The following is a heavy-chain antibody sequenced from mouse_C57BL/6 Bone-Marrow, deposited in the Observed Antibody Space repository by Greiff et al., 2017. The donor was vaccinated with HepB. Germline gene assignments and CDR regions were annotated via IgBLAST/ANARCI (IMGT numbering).Heavy chain of an antibody. CDR3: ARYRDGYYFFDY. Sequence: VQLQQSGPELVKPGASVKITCKASGYTFTDYNMDWVKQSHGKSLEWIGDINPNNGGTIYNQKFKGKATLTVDKSSSTAYMELRSLTYEDTAVYDCARYRDGYYFFDYWGQGTTLTVSS. V-gene: IGHV1-18*01. D-gene: IGHD2-3*01. CDR2: INPNNGGT. J-gene: IGHJ2*01. CDR1: GYTFTDYN.